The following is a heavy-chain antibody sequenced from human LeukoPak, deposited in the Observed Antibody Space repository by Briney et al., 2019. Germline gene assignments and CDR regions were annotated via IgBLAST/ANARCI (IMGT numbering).Heavy chain of an antibody. V-gene: IGHV1-69*05. Sequence: GASVKVSCKASGGTFSSYAISWVRQAPGQGLEWMGGIIPIFGTANYAQKFQGRVTITTDTSTSTAYMELRSLRSDDTAVYYCARDRALERSRVSMPAGDYWGQGTLVTVSS. CDR3: ARDRALERSRVSMPAGDY. CDR1: GGTFSSYA. J-gene: IGHJ4*02. CDR2: IIPIFGTA. D-gene: IGHD3-3*01.